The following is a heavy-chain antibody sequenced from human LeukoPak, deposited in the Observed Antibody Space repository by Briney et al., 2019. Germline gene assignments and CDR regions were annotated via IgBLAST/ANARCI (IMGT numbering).Heavy chain of an antibody. CDR3: ARDGAGSGLDF. Sequence: ASVKVSCKASGYTFTSYGISWVRQAPGHGLEWMGWMSAYNGNANYAQNLQGRVTVTTDTSTSTAYMELRSLRSDDTAVYYCARDGAGSGLDFWGQGTLVTVSS. D-gene: IGHD6-19*01. V-gene: IGHV1-18*01. CDR2: MSAYNGNA. J-gene: IGHJ4*02. CDR1: GYTFTSYG.